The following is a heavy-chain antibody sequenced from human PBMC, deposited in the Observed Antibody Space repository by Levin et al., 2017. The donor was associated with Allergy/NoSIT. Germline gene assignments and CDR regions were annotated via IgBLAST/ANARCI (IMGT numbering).Heavy chain of an antibody. J-gene: IGHJ6*03. CDR1: GGSISSSSYY. CDR3: HQSPRRYYYYYMDV. Sequence: SQTLSLTCTVSGGSISSSSYYWGWIRQPPGKGLEWIGSIYYSGSTYYNPSLKSRVTISVDTSKNQFSLKLSSVTAADTAVYYCHQSPRRYYYYYMDVWGKGTTVTVSS. V-gene: IGHV4-39*01. D-gene: IGHD2-2*01. CDR2: IYYSGST.